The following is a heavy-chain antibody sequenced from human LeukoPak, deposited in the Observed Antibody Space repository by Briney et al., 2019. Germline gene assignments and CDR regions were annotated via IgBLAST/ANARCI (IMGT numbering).Heavy chain of an antibody. V-gene: IGHV3-23*01. CDR3: AKLCSGGSCYWNY. D-gene: IGHD2-15*01. CDR1: GFTFSSYA. CDR2: ISASGGST. J-gene: IGHJ4*02. Sequence: GGSLRLSCSASGFTFSSYAMSWVRQAPGKGLEWVSGISASGGSTDYADSVKGRFTISRDNSKSTLYLQMNSLRAEDTAVYYCAKLCSGGSCYWNYWGQGTLVTVSS.